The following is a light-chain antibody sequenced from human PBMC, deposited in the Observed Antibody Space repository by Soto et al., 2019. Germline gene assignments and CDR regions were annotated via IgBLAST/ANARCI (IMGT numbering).Light chain of an antibody. CDR3: PQYNDWPALT. J-gene: IGKJ4*01. Sequence: EVLMTQSPATLSVSPGERATLSCRASQSVSNSLAWYQQKPGQAPRLLMYDVATRATGIPARFSGSGSGTEFTLTISSLESEDFALYYCPQYNDWPALTFGGGTKVEIK. CDR2: DVA. CDR1: QSVSNS. V-gene: IGKV3-15*01.